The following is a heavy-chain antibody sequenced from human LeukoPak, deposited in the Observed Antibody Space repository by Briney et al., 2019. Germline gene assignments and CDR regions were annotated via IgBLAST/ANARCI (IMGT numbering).Heavy chain of an antibody. CDR2: IYTSGST. CDR3: ARSAMVKGFDY. Sequence: PSETLSLTCTVSGGSISSGSYYWSWIRQPAGKGLEWVGRIYTSGSTNYNPSLKSRVTISVDTSKNQFSLKLSSVTAADTAVYYCARSAMVKGFDYWGQGTLVTVSS. D-gene: IGHD5-18*01. V-gene: IGHV4-61*02. J-gene: IGHJ4*02. CDR1: GGSISSGSYY.